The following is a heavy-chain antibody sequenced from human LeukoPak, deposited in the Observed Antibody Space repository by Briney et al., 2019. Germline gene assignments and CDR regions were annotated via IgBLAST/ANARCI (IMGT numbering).Heavy chain of an antibody. V-gene: IGHV3-74*01. CDR1: GFTFSRYW. D-gene: IGHD3-22*01. Sequence: TGGSLRLSCAASGFTFSRYWMHWVRQAPGKGLVWVSRIKSDGSTNYADSVKGRFTISRDNAKTPVSLQMNSLRAEDTGVYYCARAPAEIGGYYPEYFRHWGQGTLVTVSS. J-gene: IGHJ1*01. CDR2: IKSDGST. CDR3: ARAPAEIGGYYPEYFRH.